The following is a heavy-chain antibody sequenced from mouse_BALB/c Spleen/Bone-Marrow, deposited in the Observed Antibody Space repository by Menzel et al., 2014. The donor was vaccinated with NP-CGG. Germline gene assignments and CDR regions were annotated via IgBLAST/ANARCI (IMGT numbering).Heavy chain of an antibody. J-gene: IGHJ2*01. D-gene: IGHD1-1*01. V-gene: IGHV1S81*02. CDR2: INPSNGRT. CDR1: GYTFTSYW. Sequence: VQLQQSGAELVKPGASVKLSCKASGYTFTSYWMHWVKQRPGQGLEWIGEINPSNGRTNYNEKFKSKATLTVDKSSSTAYMQLNSLTSEDSAVYYCSLLGYYWGQGTTLTVSS. CDR3: SLLGYY.